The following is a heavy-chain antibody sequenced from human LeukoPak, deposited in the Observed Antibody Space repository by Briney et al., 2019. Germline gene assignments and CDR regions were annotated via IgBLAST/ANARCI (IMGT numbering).Heavy chain of an antibody. D-gene: IGHD3-10*01. CDR1: GGSISSGSYY. Sequence: SQTLSLTCTVSGGSISSGSYYWSWIRQPAGKGLEWIGSIYYSGSTYYNPSLKSRVTISIDTSKKNFSLKLSSVTAADTAVYYCARAPGWGSGTEDYYYYMDVWGKGTTVTISS. J-gene: IGHJ6*03. V-gene: IGHV4-39*07. CDR3: ARAPGWGSGTEDYYYYMDV. CDR2: IYYSGST.